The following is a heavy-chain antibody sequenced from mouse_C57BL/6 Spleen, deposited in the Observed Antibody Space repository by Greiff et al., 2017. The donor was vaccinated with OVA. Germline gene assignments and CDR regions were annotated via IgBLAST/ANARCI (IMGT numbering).Heavy chain of an antibody. CDR1: GFTFSDYY. CDR3: ARGIYYDYDGAWFAY. CDR2: INYDGSST. Sequence: EVHLVESEGGLVQPGSSMKLSCTASGFTFSDYYMAWVRQVPEKGLEWVANINYDGSSTYYLDSLKSRFIISRDNAKNILYLQMSSLKSEDTATYYCARGIYYDYDGAWFAYWGQGTLVTVSA. D-gene: IGHD2-4*01. V-gene: IGHV5-16*01. J-gene: IGHJ3*01.